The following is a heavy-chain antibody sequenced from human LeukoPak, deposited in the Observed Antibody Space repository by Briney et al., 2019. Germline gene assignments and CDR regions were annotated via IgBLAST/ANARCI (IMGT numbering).Heavy chain of an antibody. CDR1: GFTFSNAW. CDR3: TTGAPLYDYVWGSYRRFDY. V-gene: IGHV3-15*01. CDR2: IKSKTDGGTT. D-gene: IGHD3-16*02. J-gene: IGHJ4*02. Sequence: GGSLRLSCAASGFTFSNAWMSWVRQAPGKGLEWVGRIKSKTDGGTTDYAAPVKGRFTISRDDSKNTLYLQMNSLKTEDTAVYYSTTGAPLYDYVWGSYRRFDYWGQGTLVTVSS.